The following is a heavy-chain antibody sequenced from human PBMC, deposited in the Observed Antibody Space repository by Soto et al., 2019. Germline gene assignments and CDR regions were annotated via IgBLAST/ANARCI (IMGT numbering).Heavy chain of an antibody. J-gene: IGHJ6*02. D-gene: IGHD3-16*01. CDR1: GGTFSSYA. CDR3: ARGGVPNYYYYGMDV. Sequence: SVKVSCKASGGTFSSYAISWVRQAPGQGLEWMGGIIPIFGTANYAQKFQGRVTITADESTSTAYMELSSLRSEDTAVYYCARGGVPNYYYYGMDVWGQGTTVTVSS. CDR2: IIPIFGTA. V-gene: IGHV1-69*13.